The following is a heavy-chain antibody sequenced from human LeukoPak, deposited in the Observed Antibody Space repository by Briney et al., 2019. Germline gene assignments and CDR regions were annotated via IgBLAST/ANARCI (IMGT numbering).Heavy chain of an antibody. CDR2: ISVNNGNT. CDR1: GYTFSTYG. Sequence: ASVKVSCKASGYTFSTYGISWVRQAPGQGLEWMGYISVNNGNTKYAQKFQGRVSMTTDTSTTTAYMELKNLRSDDTAIYYCARRLYWIDSWGQGTLVTVSS. CDR3: ARRLYWIDS. V-gene: IGHV1-18*01. J-gene: IGHJ5*01.